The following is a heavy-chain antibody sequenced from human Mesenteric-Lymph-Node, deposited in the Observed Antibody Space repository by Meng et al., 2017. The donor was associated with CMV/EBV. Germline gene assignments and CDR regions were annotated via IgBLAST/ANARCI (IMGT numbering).Heavy chain of an antibody. J-gene: IGHJ5*02. D-gene: IGHD2-2*01. CDR1: GYTFTGYY. V-gene: IGHV1-2*02. CDR2: INPNSGGT. Sequence: ALVKVSCKASGYTFTGYYMHWVRQAPGQGLEWMGWINPNSGGTNYAQKFQGRVTMTRDTSISTAYMELSRLRSDDTAVYYCARDKQRCSSTSCYRGGWFDPWGQGTLVTVSS. CDR3: ARDKQRCSSTSCYRGGWFDP.